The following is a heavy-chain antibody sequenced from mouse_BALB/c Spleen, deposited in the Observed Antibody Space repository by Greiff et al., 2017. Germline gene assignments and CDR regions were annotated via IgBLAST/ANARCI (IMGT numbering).Heavy chain of an antibody. V-gene: IGHV7-1*02. CDR1: GFTFSDFY. Sequence: EVKLVESGGGLVQPGGSLRLSCATSGFTFSDFYMEWVRQPPGKRLEWIAASRNKANDYTTEYSASVKGRFIVSRDTSQSILYLQMNALRAEDTAIYYCARANYGHYFDYWGQGTTLTVSS. CDR3: ARANYGHYFDY. CDR2: SRNKANDYTT. D-gene: IGHD1-2*01. J-gene: IGHJ2*01.